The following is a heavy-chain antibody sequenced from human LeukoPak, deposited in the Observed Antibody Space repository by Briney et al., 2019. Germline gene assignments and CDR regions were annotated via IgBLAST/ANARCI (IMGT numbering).Heavy chain of an antibody. CDR1: GLTVNDNY. V-gene: IGHV3-53*01. CDR3: ARANPVYGDFDY. J-gene: IGHJ4*02. D-gene: IGHD4-17*01. Sequence: GGSLRLSCALSGLTVNDNYMSWVRQAPGKGLEWVSLIFPDGQTYYADFVQGRFSISRDMSRNTLFLDMSSLRAEDTAVFFCARANPVYGDFDYWGQGTLVTVSS. CDR2: IFPDGQT.